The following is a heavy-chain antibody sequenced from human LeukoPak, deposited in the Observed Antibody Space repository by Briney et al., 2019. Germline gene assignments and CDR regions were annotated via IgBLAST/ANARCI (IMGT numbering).Heavy chain of an antibody. CDR2: IKQDGSEK. Sequence: GGSLRLSCAASGFTFKNYWVSWVRQAPGKGLEWVANIKQDGSEKYYVDSVKGRFTISRDNAKNSLYLQMNSLRDEDTAVYYCAREIIVVVPAAKAAYYYYYYMDVWGKGTTVTVSS. V-gene: IGHV3-7*01. CDR1: GFTFKNYW. CDR3: AREIIVVVPAAKAAYYYYYYMDV. J-gene: IGHJ6*03. D-gene: IGHD2-2*01.